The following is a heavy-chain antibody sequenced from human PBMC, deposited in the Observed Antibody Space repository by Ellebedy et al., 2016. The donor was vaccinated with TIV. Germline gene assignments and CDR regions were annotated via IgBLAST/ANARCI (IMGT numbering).Heavy chain of an antibody. J-gene: IGHJ6*02. D-gene: IGHD7-27*01. V-gene: IGHV3-23*01. CDR2: ISGSGTNT. CDR3: AQTNWGSGGYYGMDV. CDR1: GFTFSNYA. Sequence: GESLKISCAASGFTFSNYAMTWVRQAPGKGLEWVSAISGSGTNTHYTDSRRGRFTISRDNSKNTLYLQIDSLRAEDTAVYYCAQTNWGSGGYYGMDVWGQGTTVTVPS.